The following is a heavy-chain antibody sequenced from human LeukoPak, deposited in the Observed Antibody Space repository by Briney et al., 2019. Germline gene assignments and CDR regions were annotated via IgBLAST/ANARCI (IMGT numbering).Heavy chain of an antibody. V-gene: IGHV4-59*01. CDR3: ARDRGYSYGYNYYYMDV. D-gene: IGHD5-18*01. CDR1: GGSISSYY. Sequence: SETLSLTCTVSGGSISSYYWSWIRQPPGKGLEWIGYIYYSGSTNYNPSLKSRVTISVDTSKNQSSLKLSSVTAADTAVYYCARDRGYSYGYNYYYMDVWGKGTTVTVSS. CDR2: IYYSGST. J-gene: IGHJ6*03.